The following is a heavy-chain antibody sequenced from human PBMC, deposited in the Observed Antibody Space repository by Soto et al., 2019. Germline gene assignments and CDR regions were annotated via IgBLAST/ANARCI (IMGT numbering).Heavy chain of an antibody. CDR1: GDSISSDNW. J-gene: IGHJ3*01. V-gene: IGHV4-4*02. D-gene: IGHD6-25*01. CDR2: INHSGRT. CDR3: ARGTRGRIDDAFDV. Sequence: VLLQESGPGLVKPSGTLSLTCVVSGDSISSDNWWSWVRQPPGKGLEWIGEINHSGRTNSNPSLETRVTISVVNSKNHFSLNLTSVTAADTAVYYCARGTRGRIDDAFDVWGQGTMVTVSS.